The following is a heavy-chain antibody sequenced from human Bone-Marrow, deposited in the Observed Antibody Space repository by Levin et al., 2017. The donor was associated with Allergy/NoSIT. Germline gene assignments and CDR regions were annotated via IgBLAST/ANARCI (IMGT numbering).Heavy chain of an antibody. D-gene: IGHD2-8*01. CDR1: GFTVYNNY. CDR2: IYSGGTT. CDR3: ARNVPLTANGY. V-gene: IGHV3-66*01. Sequence: AGESLKISCAVSGFTVYNNYMSWVRQAPGKGLEWVSLIYSGGTTQYADSVKGRFTISRDSSKNTLYLQMNSLTPEDTAMYYCARNVPLTANGYWGQGTLVTVSS. J-gene: IGHJ4*02.